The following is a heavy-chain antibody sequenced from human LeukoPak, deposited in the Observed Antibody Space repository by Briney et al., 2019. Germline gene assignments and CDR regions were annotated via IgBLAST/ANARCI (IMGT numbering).Heavy chain of an antibody. J-gene: IGHJ6*02. Sequence: PGGSLRLSCAASGFTFSNYAMSWVRQAPGKGLEWVSAISGSGGSTYYADSVKGRFTISRDNSKNTLYLQMNSLRAEDTAVYYCAKSHPRAATIFGVVHPIQYYYGMDVWGQGTTVTVSS. CDR1: GFTFSNYA. CDR2: ISGSGGST. V-gene: IGHV3-23*01. D-gene: IGHD3-3*01. CDR3: AKSHPRAATIFGVVHPIQYYYGMDV.